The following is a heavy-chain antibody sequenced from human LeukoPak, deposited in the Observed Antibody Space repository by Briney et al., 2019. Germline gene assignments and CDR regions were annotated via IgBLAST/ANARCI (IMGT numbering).Heavy chain of an antibody. D-gene: IGHD3-22*01. CDR3: ARGGPNSSGFSGDGFDI. Sequence: ASVKVSCKVSGYTXTELSMHWVRQAPGKGLEWMGGFDPEDGETIYAQKFQGRVTMTEDTSTDTAYMELSSLRSEDTAVYYCARGGPNSSGFSGDGFDIWGQGTIVTVSS. CDR2: FDPEDGET. V-gene: IGHV1-24*01. CDR1: GYTXTELS. J-gene: IGHJ3*02.